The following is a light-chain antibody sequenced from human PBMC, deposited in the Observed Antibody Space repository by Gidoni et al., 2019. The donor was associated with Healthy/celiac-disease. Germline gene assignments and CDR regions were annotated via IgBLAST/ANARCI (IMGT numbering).Light chain of an antibody. J-gene: IGLJ2*01. CDR2: KDS. V-gene: IGLV3-25*03. CDR3: QSADSSGTYHVV. CDR1: ALPKQY. Sequence: SYELTHPPSVSVSPGQTARIPCSGDALPKQYAYWYQQKPGQAPVLVIYKDSERPSGIPERFSGSSSGTTVTLTISGVQAEDEADYYCQSADSSGTYHVVFGGGTKLTVL.